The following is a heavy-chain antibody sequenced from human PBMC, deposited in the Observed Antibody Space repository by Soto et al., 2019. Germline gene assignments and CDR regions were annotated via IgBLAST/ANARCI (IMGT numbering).Heavy chain of an antibody. V-gene: IGHV3-21*01. J-gene: IGHJ4*02. CDR2: IGTTSTYI. CDR3: ARDGYSSGFDY. CDR1: GFTFSRHS. D-gene: IGHD6-19*01. Sequence: EVQLVESGGGLVEPGGSLRLSCAASGFTFSRHSLNWVRQAPGKGLEWVSSIGTTSTYIYYADSVKGRFTISRDNAKNSLYVQMDSLRAEDTAVYYCARDGYSSGFDYWGQGTLVTASS.